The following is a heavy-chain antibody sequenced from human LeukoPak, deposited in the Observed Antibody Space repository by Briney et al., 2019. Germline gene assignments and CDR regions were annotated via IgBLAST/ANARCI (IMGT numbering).Heavy chain of an antibody. D-gene: IGHD3-10*01. CDR2: INPNSGGT. V-gene: IGHV1-2*06. CDR3: ARSGVPGELRHDY. J-gene: IGHJ4*02. Sequence: ASVTVSCKASGYTFTGYYMHWVRQAPGQGLEWMGRINPNSGGTNYAQKFQGRVTMTRDTSISTAYMELSRLRSDDTAVYYCARSGVPGELRHDYWGQGTLVTVSS. CDR1: GYTFTGYY.